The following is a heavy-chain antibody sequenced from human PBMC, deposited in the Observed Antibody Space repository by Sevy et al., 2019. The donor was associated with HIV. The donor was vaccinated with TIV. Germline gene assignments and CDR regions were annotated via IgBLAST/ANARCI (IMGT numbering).Heavy chain of an antibody. CDR1: GFTFSSYN. V-gene: IGHV3-48*02. J-gene: IGHJ6*03. CDR2: ISSSSSAI. D-gene: IGHD2-15*01. CDR3: ARDPRVLVAASFHYYYYYMDV. Sequence: GGSLRLSCAASGFTFSSYNMNWVRQAPGKGLEWISYISSSSSAIYYADSVKGRFTISRDNAKNSLYLQMNSLRDEDTAVYYCARDPRVLVAASFHYYYYYMDVWGKGTTVTVSS.